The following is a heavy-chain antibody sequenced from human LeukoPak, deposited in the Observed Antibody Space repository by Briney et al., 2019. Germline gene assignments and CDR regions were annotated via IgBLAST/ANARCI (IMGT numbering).Heavy chain of an antibody. V-gene: IGHV4-39*01. Sequence: PSETLSLTCTVSGGSMSSSSYYWGWIRQPPGKGLEWIGSLYYSGSTYYNPSLKSRVTISVDTSKNQSSLRLSSATAADTAVYYCARHTYRFWFDPWGQGTLVTVSS. CDR2: LYYSGST. J-gene: IGHJ5*02. D-gene: IGHD2-2*02. CDR3: ARHTYRFWFDP. CDR1: GGSMSSSSYY.